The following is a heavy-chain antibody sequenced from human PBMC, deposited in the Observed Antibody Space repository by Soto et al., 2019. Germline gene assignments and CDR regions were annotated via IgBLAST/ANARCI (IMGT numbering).Heavy chain of an antibody. V-gene: IGHV1-18*04. D-gene: IGHD3-10*01. J-gene: IGHJ6*02. CDR3: ARAGKSDCGSGSPYYYGMDV. Sequence: QVQLVQSGAEVKKPGASVKVSCKASGYTFTSYGVSWVRQAPGQGLDWMGWISGYNGNTNYAQKLQGRVTMTTDTSTSADYLALRRLRSDGTAVSYCARAGKSDCGSGSPYYYGMDVWGQGITVTVSS. CDR2: ISGYNGNT. CDR1: GYTFTSYG.